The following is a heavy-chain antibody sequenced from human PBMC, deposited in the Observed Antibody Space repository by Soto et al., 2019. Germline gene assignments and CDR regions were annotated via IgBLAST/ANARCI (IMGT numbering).Heavy chain of an antibody. J-gene: IGHJ3*02. CDR2: ISWNSGSI. V-gene: IGHV3-9*02. D-gene: IGHD3-16*02. CDR3: AKAMHPESDYIWRSYRYMFPFDI. Sequence: EVQLVESGGGLVQPGRSLRLTCAVSGFTSDEYAMHWVRQAPGKGLEWVSGISWNSGSIGYADSVKGRFTISRDNAKNALYLQMNSLRAEDTALYYCAKAMHPESDYIWRSYRYMFPFDIWGQGTMVTVSS. CDR1: GFTSDEYA.